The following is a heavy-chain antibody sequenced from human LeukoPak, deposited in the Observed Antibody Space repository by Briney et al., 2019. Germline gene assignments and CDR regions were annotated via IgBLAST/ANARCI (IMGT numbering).Heavy chain of an antibody. D-gene: IGHD2-15*01. V-gene: IGHV3-7*01. CDR1: EFTFSMFW. CDR3: ARDTAGGRYDY. Sequence: GGSLRLSGVVSEFTFSMFWMTWVRQAPGRGLEWVATIEQDGSEKYYVDSVKGRFTISRDNAKNSLYLQMNSLRAEDTAMYYCARDTAGGRYDYWGQGTLVTVSS. J-gene: IGHJ4*02. CDR2: IEQDGSEK.